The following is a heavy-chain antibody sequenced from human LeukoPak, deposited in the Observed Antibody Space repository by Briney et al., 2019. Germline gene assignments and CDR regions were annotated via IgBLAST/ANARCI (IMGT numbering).Heavy chain of an antibody. D-gene: IGHD6-13*01. V-gene: IGHV1-2*02. Sequence: ASVKASCKASGYTFTGYYMHWVRQAPGQGLEWMGWINPNSGGTNYAQKFQGRVTMTRDTSISTAYMELSRLRSDDTAVYYCAREKISSSWHDAFDIWGQGTMVTVSS. CDR2: INPNSGGT. CDR1: GYTFTGYY. CDR3: AREKISSSWHDAFDI. J-gene: IGHJ3*02.